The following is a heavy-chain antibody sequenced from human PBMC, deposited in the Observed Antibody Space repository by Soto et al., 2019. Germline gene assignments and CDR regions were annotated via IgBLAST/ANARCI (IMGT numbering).Heavy chain of an antibody. D-gene: IGHD4-17*01. V-gene: IGHV1-18*01. CDR1: GYTFTSYG. CDR3: ARDASTTVTRDYYYGMDV. CDR2: ISAYNGNT. Sequence: QVQLVQSGAEVKKPGASVKVSCKASGYTFTSYGISWVRQAPGQGLEWMGWISAYNGNTNYAQKLQGRVTMTTDTXTXTXXMELRRLRSDDTAVYYCARDASTTVTRDYYYGMDVWGQGTTVTVSS. J-gene: IGHJ6*02.